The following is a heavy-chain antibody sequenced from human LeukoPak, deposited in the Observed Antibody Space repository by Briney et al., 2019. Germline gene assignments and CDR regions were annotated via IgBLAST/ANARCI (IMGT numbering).Heavy chain of an antibody. CDR2: IKQDGSEK. V-gene: IGHV3-7*05. D-gene: IGHD3-22*01. Sequence: GGSLRLTCAASGFPFSSYWRSWVRQAPGKGLEWVANIKQDGSEKYYVDSVKGRFTISRDNAKNSLYLQMNSLRAEDTAVYYCARDFLTYYDSGGQGAYFDYWGQGTLVTVSS. J-gene: IGHJ4*02. CDR1: GFPFSSYW. CDR3: ARDFLTYYDSGGQGAYFDY.